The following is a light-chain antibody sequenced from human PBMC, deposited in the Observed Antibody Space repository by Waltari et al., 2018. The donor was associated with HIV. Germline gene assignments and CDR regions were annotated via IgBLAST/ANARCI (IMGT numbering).Light chain of an antibody. V-gene: IGKV4-1*01. CDR1: QSVLYSSNNKNN. Sequence: DFVMTQSPDSLTVSLGERATINFKSSQSVLYSSNNKNNLAWYQQKPGQAPRLLISGASTRATGIPARFSGSGSGTAFTLTISSLQSEDFAVYYCQQYNNWYTFGQGTKLEIK. CDR3: QQYNNWYT. CDR2: GAS. J-gene: IGKJ2*01.